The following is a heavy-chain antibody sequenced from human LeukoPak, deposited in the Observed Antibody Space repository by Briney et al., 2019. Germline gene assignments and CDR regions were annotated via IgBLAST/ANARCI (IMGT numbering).Heavy chain of an antibody. CDR1: GFTFSSYE. CDR3: ARDRSGGFDY. Sequence: PGGSLRLSCTASGFTFSSYEMNWVRQAPGKGLEWVSQISSSSSTIYYADSVKGRFTISRDNSKNTLYLQMNSLRAEDTAVYYCARDRSGGFDYWGQGTLVTVSS. CDR2: ISSSSSTI. V-gene: IGHV3-48*03. D-gene: IGHD3-16*01. J-gene: IGHJ4*02.